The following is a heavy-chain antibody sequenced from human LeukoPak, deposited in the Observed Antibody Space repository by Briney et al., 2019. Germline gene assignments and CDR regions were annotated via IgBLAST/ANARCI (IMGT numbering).Heavy chain of an antibody. D-gene: IGHD3-3*01. J-gene: IGHJ6*03. Sequence: SVKVSCKASGGTFSSYAISWVRQAPGQGLEWMGGIIPIFGTANYAQKFQGRVTITTDESTSTAYMELSSLRSEDTAVYYCARGHVLRYLEWSFNYYMDVWGKGTRSPSP. CDR2: IIPIFGTA. CDR3: ARGHVLRYLEWSFNYYMDV. CDR1: GGTFSSYA. V-gene: IGHV1-69*05.